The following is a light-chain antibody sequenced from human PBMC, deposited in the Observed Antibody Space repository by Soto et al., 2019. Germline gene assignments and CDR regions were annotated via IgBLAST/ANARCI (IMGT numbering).Light chain of an antibody. CDR2: EVS. CDR3: SSYTSTNTWV. J-gene: IGLJ3*02. V-gene: IGLV2-14*01. CDR1: SSDIGSHNS. Sequence: QSVLTQPASVSGSPGQSITVSCSGSSSDIGSHNSVSWYQQHAGQAPKLLIYEVSDRPSGVSDRFSGSKSGNTASLTISGLQADDEADYYCSSYTSTNTWVFGGGTQLTVL.